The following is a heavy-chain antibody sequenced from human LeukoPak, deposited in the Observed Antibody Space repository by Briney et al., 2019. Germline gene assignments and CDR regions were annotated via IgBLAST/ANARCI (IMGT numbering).Heavy chain of an antibody. J-gene: IGHJ4*02. CDR3: ARDPPGAHFDY. V-gene: IGHV3-21*01. CDR1: GFTFSSYS. CDR2: ISSDSSNI. D-gene: IGHD7-27*01. Sequence: GGSLRLSCAASGFTFSSYSMNGVRQAPGKGLEWVSYISSDSSNIFYADSFKGRFTISRDNAQNSLYLQMNSLRVEDTAVYYCARDPPGAHFDYWGQGTLVTVSS.